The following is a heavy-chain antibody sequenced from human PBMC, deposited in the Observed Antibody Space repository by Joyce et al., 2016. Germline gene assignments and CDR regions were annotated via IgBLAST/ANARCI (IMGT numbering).Heavy chain of an antibody. Sequence: EVHLVESGGGLVQPGGSLRLSCAASGFTFGHYWMYWVRQAPGKGLEWVANIKGDGSETYYADPVKGRFTISRDNAKNSLYLQMNSLRAEDTAIYYCARDHDSGWSQSHWGQGTLVTVSS. CDR3: ARDHDSGWSQSH. V-gene: IGHV3-7*03. D-gene: IGHD6-19*01. CDR1: GFTFGHYW. CDR2: IKGDGSET. J-gene: IGHJ4*02.